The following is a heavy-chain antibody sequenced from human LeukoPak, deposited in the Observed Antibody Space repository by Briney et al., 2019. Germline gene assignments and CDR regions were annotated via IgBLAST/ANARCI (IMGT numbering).Heavy chain of an antibody. J-gene: IGHJ4*02. V-gene: IGHV3-15*01. Sequence: GGSLRLSCAASGFTFSNAWMSWVRQAPGKGLEWVGRIKSKTDGGTTDYAAPVKGRFTISRDDSKNTLYLQMNSLKTEDTAVYYCTTEWAMVGPYIVVVPAAMPTLNYWGQGTLVTVSS. CDR3: TTEWAMVGPYIVVVPAAMPTLNY. CDR2: IKSKTDGGTT. CDR1: GFTFSNAW. D-gene: IGHD2-2*01.